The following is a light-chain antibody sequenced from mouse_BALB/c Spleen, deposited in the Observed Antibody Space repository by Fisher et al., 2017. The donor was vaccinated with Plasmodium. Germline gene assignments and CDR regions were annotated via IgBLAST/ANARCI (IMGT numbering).Light chain of an antibody. V-gene: IGKV8-24*01. J-gene: IGKJ5*01. CDR3: QQHYSSPLT. CDR2: FAS. CDR1: QSLLNSSHQKNY. Sequence: DIVLTQTTSSLALSVGQKVTMICKSSQSLLNSSHQKNYLAWYHQKPRQSPKLLVYFASTRESGVPDRFIGSGSGTDFTLTISSVQAEDLGDYCCQQHYSSPLTFGAGTKLELK.